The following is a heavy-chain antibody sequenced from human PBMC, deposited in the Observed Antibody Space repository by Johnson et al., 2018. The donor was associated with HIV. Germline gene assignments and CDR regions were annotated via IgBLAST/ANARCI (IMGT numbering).Heavy chain of an antibody. D-gene: IGHD5-24*01. CDR1: GFTFSDYY. J-gene: IGHJ3*02. CDR2: ISRSDST. Sequence: QVQLVESGGGLVKPGGSLRLSCAASGFTFSDYYMSWIRQAPGKGLEWVSYISRSDSTYYADYVKGRFTISRDNSKNTLSLQVNSLRAEDTAVYYCARACRDGYTCDAFDIWGQGTMVTVSS. CDR3: ARACRDGYTCDAFDI. V-gene: IGHV3-11*04.